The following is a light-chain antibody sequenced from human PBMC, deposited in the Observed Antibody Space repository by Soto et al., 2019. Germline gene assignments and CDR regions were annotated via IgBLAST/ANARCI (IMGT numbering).Light chain of an antibody. CDR2: GAS. J-gene: IGKJ2*01. CDR3: QQYNNWPLMYT. Sequence: EIVMTQSPATLSVSPGERATLSCRASQSVSSNLALYQQKPGQAPRLLIYGASTRATGIPARFSGSGSGTEFTLTISSLQSEDFAVYYCQQYNNWPLMYTFGQGTKLEIK. V-gene: IGKV3-15*01. CDR1: QSVSSN.